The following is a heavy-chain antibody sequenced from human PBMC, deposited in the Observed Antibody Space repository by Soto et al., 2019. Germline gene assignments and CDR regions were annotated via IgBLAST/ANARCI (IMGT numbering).Heavy chain of an antibody. J-gene: IGHJ4*02. V-gene: IGHV3-30*18. D-gene: IGHD6-19*01. CDR3: AKGGRQGLVTSDFNY. CDR2: VSHDGRNT. CDR1: GFTFSDYA. Sequence: VQLVESGGGVVQPGRSLRLSCAASGFTFSDYAMHWVRQAPGKGLEWVAVVSHDGRNTHYADSVKGRFTISRDSSKNPVSLEMTSLSAEDTAVYYCAKGGRQGLVTSDFNYWGQGALVTVSS.